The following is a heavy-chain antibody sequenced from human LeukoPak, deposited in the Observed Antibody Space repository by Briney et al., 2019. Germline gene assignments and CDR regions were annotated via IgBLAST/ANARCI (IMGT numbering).Heavy chain of an antibody. CDR2: IYTSGST. Sequence: PSETLSLTCTVSGGSISSSSYYWGWIRQPAGKGLEWIGRIYTSGSTNYNPSLRSRVTMSVDTSKNQFSLKLSSVTAADTAVYYCARGWFGELSRYYYMDVWGKGTTVTISS. D-gene: IGHD3-10*01. CDR3: ARGWFGELSRYYYMDV. V-gene: IGHV4-61*02. J-gene: IGHJ6*03. CDR1: GGSISSSSYY.